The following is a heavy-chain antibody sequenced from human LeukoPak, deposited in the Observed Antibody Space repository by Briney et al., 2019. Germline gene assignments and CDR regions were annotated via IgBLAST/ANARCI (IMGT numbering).Heavy chain of an antibody. CDR3: ARGFLDFDF. V-gene: IGHV3-33*01. CDR2: IWYDGTDT. CDR1: GFTFSRFN. J-gene: IGHJ4*01. D-gene: IGHD3-3*01. Sequence: PGGSLRLSCVASGFTFSRFNMHRVRQAPGKGLEWVALIWYDGTDTYYADSVKGRFTISRDDSKNTVYLQMNSLRAEDTAFYYCARGFLDFDFWGHGTLVTVSS.